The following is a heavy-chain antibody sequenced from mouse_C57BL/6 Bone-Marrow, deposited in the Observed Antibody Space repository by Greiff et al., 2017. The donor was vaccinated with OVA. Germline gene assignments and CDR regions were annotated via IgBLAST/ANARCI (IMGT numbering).Heavy chain of an antibody. D-gene: IGHD1-1*01. J-gene: IGHJ2*01. CDR3: AREKYYGRSYPCYFDY. CDR1: GYTFTSYW. CDR2: IDPSDSYT. V-gene: IGHV1-59*01. Sequence: VQLQQPGAELVRPGTSVKLSCKASGYTFTSYWMHWVKQRPGQGLEWIGVIDPSDSYTNYNQKFKGKATLTVDTSSSTAYMPLSSLTSEDSAVYYCAREKYYGRSYPCYFDYWGQGTTLTVSS.